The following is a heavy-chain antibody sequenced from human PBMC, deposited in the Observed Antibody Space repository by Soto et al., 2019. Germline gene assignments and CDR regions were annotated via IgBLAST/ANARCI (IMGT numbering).Heavy chain of an antibody. Sequence: ASVKVSCKASGGTFSSYAISWVRQAPGQGLEWMGGIIPIFGTANYAQKFQGRVTITADESTSTAYMELSSLRSEDTAVYYCARSATTNPYYYYGMDVWGQGTTVTVSS. V-gene: IGHV1-69*13. D-gene: IGHD1-1*01. CDR1: GGTFSSYA. CDR3: ARSATTNPYYYYGMDV. J-gene: IGHJ6*02. CDR2: IIPIFGTA.